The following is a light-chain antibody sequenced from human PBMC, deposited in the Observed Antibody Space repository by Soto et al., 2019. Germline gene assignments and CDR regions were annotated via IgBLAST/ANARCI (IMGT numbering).Light chain of an antibody. Sequence: EIVMTQSPATLSVSPGERSTLSFRASQSVSNNLAWYQQKPGQAPRLLIYGASTRATDIPARFSGSGSGTDFTLTISRLEPEDFAVYYCQQYGSSPGSVTCGPGTKVDI. CDR3: QQYGSSPGSVT. CDR1: QSVSNN. CDR2: GAS. J-gene: IGKJ3*01. V-gene: IGKV3-15*01.